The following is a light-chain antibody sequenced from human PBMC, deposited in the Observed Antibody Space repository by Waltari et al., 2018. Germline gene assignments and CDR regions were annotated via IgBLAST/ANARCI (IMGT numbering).Light chain of an antibody. CDR1: SSDIGGYKL. CDR3: CSFASPNTVI. Sequence: QSALTQPASVSGSPGQSITISCSGTSSDIGGYKLVSWYQQHPGRAPKLLVYEGSKRPSGVSSRFSGAKSGHSAALTISGLQAEDEANYYCCSFASPNTVIFGGGTKLTVL. J-gene: IGLJ2*01. V-gene: IGLV2-23*03. CDR2: EGS.